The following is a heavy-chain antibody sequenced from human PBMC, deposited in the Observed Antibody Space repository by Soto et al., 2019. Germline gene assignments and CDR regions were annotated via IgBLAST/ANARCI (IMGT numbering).Heavy chain of an antibody. Sequence: SVKVSCKASGGTFSSYTISWVRQAPGQGLEWMGGIIPIFGTANYAQKFQGRVTITADESTSTAYMELSSLRSEDTAVYYCAMGPAAVYYYYGMDVWGQGTTVTVS. CDR2: IIPIFGTA. CDR3: AMGPAAVYYYYGMDV. V-gene: IGHV1-69*13. D-gene: IGHD2-2*01. CDR1: GGTFSSYT. J-gene: IGHJ6*02.